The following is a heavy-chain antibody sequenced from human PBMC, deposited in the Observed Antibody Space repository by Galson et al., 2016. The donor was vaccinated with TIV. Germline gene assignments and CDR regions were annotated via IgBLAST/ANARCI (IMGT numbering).Heavy chain of an antibody. CDR2: IIPLFGIV. Sequence: SVKVSCKASGGIFIGYGISWVRQAPGQGLEWMGRIIPLFGIVSYAKRFQGRVAIIADKSTGTTYMELSSLRSEDTAVYYCVRSGTYYYDSSGDNWGQGTLVTVSS. CDR3: VRSGTYYYDSSGDN. V-gene: IGHV1-69*04. CDR1: GGIFIGYG. J-gene: IGHJ4*02. D-gene: IGHD3-22*01.